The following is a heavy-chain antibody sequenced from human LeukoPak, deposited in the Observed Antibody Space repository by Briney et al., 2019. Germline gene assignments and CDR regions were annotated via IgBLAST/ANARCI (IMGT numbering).Heavy chain of an antibody. V-gene: IGHV3-9*01. CDR2: ISWNSGSI. CDR3: AKGLVIDAFDI. D-gene: IGHD3-3*01. J-gene: IGHJ3*02. Sequence: PGRSLRLSCAASGFTFDDYAIHWVRQAPGKGLEWVSGISWNSGSIGYADSVKGRFTISRDNAKNSLYLQMNSLRAEDTALYYCAKGLVIDAFDIWGQGTMVTVSS. CDR1: GFTFDDYA.